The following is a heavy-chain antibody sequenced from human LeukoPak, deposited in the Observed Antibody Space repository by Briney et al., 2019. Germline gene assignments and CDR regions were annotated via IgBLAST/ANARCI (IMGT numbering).Heavy chain of an antibody. CDR3: TTDTSLGYCSSTSCYNSY. Sequence: GGSLRLSCAASGSTFSNAWMSWVRQAPGKGLEWVGRIKSKTDGGTTDYAAPVKGRFTISRDDSKSTLYLQMNSLKTEDTAVYYCTTDTSLGYCSSTSCYNSYWGQGTLVTVSS. V-gene: IGHV3-15*01. CDR1: GSTFSNAW. D-gene: IGHD2-2*02. CDR2: IKSKTDGGTT. J-gene: IGHJ4*02.